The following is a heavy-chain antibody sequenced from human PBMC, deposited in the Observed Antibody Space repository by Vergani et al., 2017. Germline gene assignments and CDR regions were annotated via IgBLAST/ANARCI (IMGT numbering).Heavy chain of an antibody. V-gene: IGHV3-9*01. J-gene: IGHJ4*02. CDR2: ISWNSGSI. D-gene: IGHD3-10*01. CDR1: GFTFDDYA. Sequence: EVQLVESGGGLVQPGRSLRLSRAASGFTFDDYAMHWVRQAPGKGLEWVSGISWNSGSIGYADSVKGRFTISRDNAKNSLYLQMNSLRAEDTALYYCAKGTDVLLWFGDLDYFDYWGQGTLVTVSS. CDR3: AKGTDVLLWFGDLDYFDY.